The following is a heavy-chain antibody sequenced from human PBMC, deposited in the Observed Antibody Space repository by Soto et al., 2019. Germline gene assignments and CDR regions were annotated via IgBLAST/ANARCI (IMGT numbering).Heavy chain of an antibody. CDR3: ARNRMEMATMTDFDY. J-gene: IGHJ4*02. CDR1: GGTFSSYA. CDR2: IIPIFGTA. D-gene: IGHD5-12*01. Sequence: SVKVSCKASGGTFSSYAIGWVRQAPRQGLEWMGGIIPIFGTANYAQKFQGRVTITADESTSTAYMELSSLRSEDTAVYYCARNRMEMATMTDFDYWGQGTLVTVSS. V-gene: IGHV1-69*13.